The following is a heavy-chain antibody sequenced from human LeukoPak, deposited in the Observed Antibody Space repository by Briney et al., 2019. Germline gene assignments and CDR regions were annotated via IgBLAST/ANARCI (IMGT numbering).Heavy chain of an antibody. CDR3: ARDLTMVRGVFDY. CDR1: GGTFSSYA. Sequence: ASVKVSCKASGGTFSSYAISWVRQAPGQGLEWMGGIIPIFGTANYAQKFQGRVTITADESTSTAYMELSSPRSEDTAVYYCARDLTMVRGVFDYWGQGTLVTVSS. CDR2: IIPIFGTA. D-gene: IGHD3-10*01. J-gene: IGHJ4*02. V-gene: IGHV1-69*13.